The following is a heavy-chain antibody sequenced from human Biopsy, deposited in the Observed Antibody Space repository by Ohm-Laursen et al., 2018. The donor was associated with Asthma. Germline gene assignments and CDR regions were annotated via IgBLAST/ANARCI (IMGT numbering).Heavy chain of an antibody. J-gene: IGHJ6*02. CDR3: ARDGGYEYLYSMDV. D-gene: IGHD3-3*01. V-gene: IGHV3-30-3*01. CDR1: GFTLSSYA. Sequence: LSLTCAASGFTLSSYALNWVRQAPGQGLEWVALISSDGNNKYYADSVRGRFTISRDTSKDLLYLQMTNLRAEDTAVYYCARDGGYEYLYSMDVWGQGTTVTVSS. CDR2: ISSDGNNK.